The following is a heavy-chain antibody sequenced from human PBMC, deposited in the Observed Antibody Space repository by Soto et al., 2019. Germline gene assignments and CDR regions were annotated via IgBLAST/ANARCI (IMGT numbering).Heavy chain of an antibody. V-gene: IGHV4-59*01. D-gene: IGHD3-16*02. Sequence: SETLSLTCTVSVGSISSYYWSWIRQPPGKGLEWIGYIYYSGSTNYNPSLKSRVTISVDTSKNQFSLKLSSVTAADTAVYYCARTIMVTVGGVIPYDAFDIWGQGTMVTGS. CDR3: ARTIMVTVGGVIPYDAFDI. J-gene: IGHJ3*02. CDR1: VGSISSYY. CDR2: IYYSGST.